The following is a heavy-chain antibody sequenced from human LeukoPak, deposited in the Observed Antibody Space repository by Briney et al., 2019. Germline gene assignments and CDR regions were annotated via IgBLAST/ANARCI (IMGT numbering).Heavy chain of an antibody. D-gene: IGHD6-19*01. CDR2: TSSSDSGI. CDR3: ARGSTYSSGWYTGFDY. Sequence: GGSLRLSCAASGFSLSSYAMSWVRQAPGKGLEWVSATSSSDSGIYYADSVKGRFTISRDNAKNSLYLQMNSLRAEDTAVYYCARGSTYSSGWYTGFDYWGQGTLVTVSS. J-gene: IGHJ4*02. V-gene: IGHV3-21*01. CDR1: GFSLSSYA.